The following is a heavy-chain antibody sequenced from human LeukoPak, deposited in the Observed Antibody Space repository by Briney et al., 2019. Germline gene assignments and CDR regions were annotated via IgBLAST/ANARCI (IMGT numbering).Heavy chain of an antibody. V-gene: IGHV3-23*01. D-gene: IGHD2-8*01. Sequence: PGGSLRLSCAASGFTFSSYAMSWVRQAPGKGLEWVSAISGSGGSTYYADSVKGRFTISRDNSKNTLYLQMNSLRAEDTAVYYCAKDSVRCTNRVCYPGYYFDYWGQGTLVTVSS. CDR2: ISGSGGST. CDR3: AKDSVRCTNRVCYPGYYFDY. J-gene: IGHJ4*02. CDR1: GFTFSSYA.